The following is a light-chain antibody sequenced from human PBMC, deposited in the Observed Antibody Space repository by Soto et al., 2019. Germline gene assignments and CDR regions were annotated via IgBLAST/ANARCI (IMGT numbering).Light chain of an antibody. CDR1: QSVSSN. V-gene: IGKV3-20*01. CDR3: QHYGSSPLT. J-gene: IGKJ4*01. CDR2: DTS. Sequence: EIVLTQSPGTLSLSVGERVTLSCRASQSVSSNLAWYQQTPGQAPRLLIYDTSNRATGTPDRFSGRGSGTDFTLTISRLEPEDFTVYYCQHYGSSPLTFGGGTTVEIK.